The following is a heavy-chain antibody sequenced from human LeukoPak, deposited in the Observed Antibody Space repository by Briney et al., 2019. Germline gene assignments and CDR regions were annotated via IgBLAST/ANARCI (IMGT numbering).Heavy chain of an antibody. CDR1: GFTFTSSA. CDR2: IVVGSGNT. Sequence: ASVKVSCKASGFTFTSSAMQWVRQARGQRLEWIGWIVVGSGNTNYAQKFQERVTITRDMSTSTAYMELSSLRSEDTAVYYCAAVGMYYYDSSGYYYPNEPIDYWGQGTLVTVSS. CDR3: AAVGMYYYDSSGYYYPNEPIDY. V-gene: IGHV1-58*02. D-gene: IGHD3-22*01. J-gene: IGHJ4*02.